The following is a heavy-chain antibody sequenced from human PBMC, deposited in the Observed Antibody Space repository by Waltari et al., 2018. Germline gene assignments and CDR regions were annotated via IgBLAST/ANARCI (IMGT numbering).Heavy chain of an antibody. CDR2: IKSKDDGGTA. CDR1: GLNFRHAW. J-gene: IGHJ4*02. V-gene: IGHV3-15*01. D-gene: IGHD5-12*01. Sequence: EVQLVESGGDLIKPGGSLRLSCPASGLNFRHAWMTWVRQAPGKGLEWVGRIKSKDDGGTADYAAPVKGRFTISRNDSKQTLYLYMNNLETEDTGVYYCTTPRGFSGYDSNFDYWGQGTLVTV. CDR3: TTPRGFSGYDSNFDY.